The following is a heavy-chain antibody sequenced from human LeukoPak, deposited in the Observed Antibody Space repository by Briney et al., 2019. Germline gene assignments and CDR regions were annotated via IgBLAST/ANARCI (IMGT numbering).Heavy chain of an antibody. V-gene: IGHV4-59*01. D-gene: IGHD4-11*01. Sequence: SETLSLTCAVSGGSISSYYWSWIRQPPGKGLEWIGYIYYSGSTNYNPSLKSRVTISVDTSKNQFSLKLSSVTAADTAVYYCARYPRHSNFDYWGQGTLVTVSS. CDR3: ARYPRHSNFDY. J-gene: IGHJ4*02. CDR2: IYYSGST. CDR1: GGSISSYY.